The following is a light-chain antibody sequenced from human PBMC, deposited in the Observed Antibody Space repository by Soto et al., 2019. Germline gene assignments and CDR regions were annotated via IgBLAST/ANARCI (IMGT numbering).Light chain of an antibody. CDR2: GAS. Sequence: EIVLTQSPATLSVSPGERATLSCRASQGVSSNLAWYQQKPGQGPRLLIYGASTRATGIPARFSGSGSGTEFTLNISSLQPEDFALYYCQQYNNWPPRGTFGQGTKV. CDR1: QGVSSN. CDR3: QQYNNWPPRGT. J-gene: IGKJ1*01. V-gene: IGKV3-15*01.